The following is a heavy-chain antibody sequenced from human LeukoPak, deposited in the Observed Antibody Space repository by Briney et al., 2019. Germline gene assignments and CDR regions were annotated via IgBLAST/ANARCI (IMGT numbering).Heavy chain of an antibody. J-gene: IGHJ3*02. CDR3: ARDPYSGSYGAFDI. D-gene: IGHD1-26*01. Sequence: PGGSLRLSCAASGFTFRSYWMSWVRQAPGKGLEWVANLKQDGSEEIYVDSVKGRYTISRDNAENSLFLQMNSLRVEDTAVYYCARDPYSGSYGAFDIWGQGTMLPV. CDR1: GFTFRSYW. CDR2: LKQDGSEE. V-gene: IGHV3-7*05.